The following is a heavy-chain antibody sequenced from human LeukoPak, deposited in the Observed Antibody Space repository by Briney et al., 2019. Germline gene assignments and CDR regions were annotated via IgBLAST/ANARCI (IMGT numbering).Heavy chain of an antibody. J-gene: IGHJ4*02. Sequence: GGSLRLSCAASGVIFSSYAMSWVRQAPGRGPEWVSVISGSGGSRYYADSVKGRFTISRDNSKNTLYLQMNSLRAEDTAVYYCARDDNMARLSYWGQGTLVTVSS. CDR1: GVIFSSYA. V-gene: IGHV3-23*01. D-gene: IGHD1-1*01. CDR2: ISGSGGSR. CDR3: ARDDNMARLSY.